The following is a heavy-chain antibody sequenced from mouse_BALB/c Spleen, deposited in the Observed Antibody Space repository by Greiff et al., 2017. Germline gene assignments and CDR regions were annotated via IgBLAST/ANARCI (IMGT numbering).Heavy chain of an antibody. Sequence: EVQLKESGGGLVQPGGSLKLSCAASGFTFSSYTMSWVRQTPEKRLEWVAYISNGGGSTYYPDTVKGRFTISRDNAKNTLYLQMSSLKSEDTAMYYCARHYYGSSYAMDYWGQGTSVTVSS. CDR3: ARHYYGSSYAMDY. CDR1: GFTFSSYT. V-gene: IGHV5-12-2*01. J-gene: IGHJ4*01. CDR2: ISNGGGST. D-gene: IGHD1-1*01.